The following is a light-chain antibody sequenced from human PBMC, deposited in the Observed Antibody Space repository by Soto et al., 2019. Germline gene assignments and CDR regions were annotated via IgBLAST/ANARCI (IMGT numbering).Light chain of an antibody. Sequence: QSALTQPASVSGSPGQSITISCTGTSSDVGGYDYVSWYQQHPGKAPKLMIYEVSDRPLGVSNRFSGSKSGNTASLTISGLQAEDEADYYCRSYAGSNNYVFGTGTKLTVL. J-gene: IGLJ1*01. CDR2: EVS. CDR3: RSYAGSNNYV. V-gene: IGLV2-14*01. CDR1: SSDVGGYDY.